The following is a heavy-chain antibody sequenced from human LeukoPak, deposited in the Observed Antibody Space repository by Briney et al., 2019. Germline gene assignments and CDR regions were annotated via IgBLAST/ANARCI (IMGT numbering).Heavy chain of an antibody. D-gene: IGHD5-18*01. CDR2: ISGSGDST. CDR1: GFTFSSYA. Sequence: PGGSLRLSCAASGFTFSSYAMSWVRQAPGKGLEWVSAISGSGDSTYYADSVKGRFTISRDNSKNTLYLQMNSLRAEDTAVYYCAKDYYSYGSFYFDYWGQGTLVTVSS. V-gene: IGHV3-23*01. CDR3: AKDYYSYGSFYFDY. J-gene: IGHJ4*02.